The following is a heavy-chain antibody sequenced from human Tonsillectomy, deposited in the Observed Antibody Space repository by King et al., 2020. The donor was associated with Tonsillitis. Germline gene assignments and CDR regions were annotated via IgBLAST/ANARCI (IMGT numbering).Heavy chain of an antibody. CDR3: ARDRGSWVLDIDY. V-gene: IGHV3-30*04. Sequence: VQLVESGGGVVQPGRSLRLSCAASGFTFRNYDMHWVRQAPGKGLEWVAVISYDGTNKFYADSVKGRFTISRDSSNNSLYLQMNSLRADDTGVYYCARDRGSWVLDIDYWDQGTLVTVSS. D-gene: IGHD2-15*01. CDR2: ISYDGTNK. J-gene: IGHJ4*02. CDR1: GFTFRNYD.